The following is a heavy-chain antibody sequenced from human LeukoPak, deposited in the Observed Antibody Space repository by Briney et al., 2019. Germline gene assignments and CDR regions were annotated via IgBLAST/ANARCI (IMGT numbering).Heavy chain of an antibody. Sequence: GASVKVSCKASGGTFSSYAISWVRQATGQGLEWMGWMNPNSGNTGYAQKFQGRVTMTRNTSISTAYMELSSLRSEDTAVYYCARGRYYGSGSYYPLYYYYYYMDVWGKGTTVTISS. CDR3: ARGRYYGSGSYYPLYYYYYYMDV. D-gene: IGHD3-10*01. V-gene: IGHV1-8*02. CDR2: MNPNSGNT. J-gene: IGHJ6*03. CDR1: GGTFSSYA.